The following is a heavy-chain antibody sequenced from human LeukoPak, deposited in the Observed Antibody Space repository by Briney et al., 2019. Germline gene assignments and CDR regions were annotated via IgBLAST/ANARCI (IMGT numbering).Heavy chain of an antibody. V-gene: IGHV3-23*01. CDR1: GFTFSSYA. J-gene: IGHJ4*02. CDR2: ISGSGGST. Sequence: PGGSLRLSCAASGFTFSSYAMSWVRQAPGKGLEWVSAISGSGGSTYYADSVKGRFTISRDNSKNTLYLQMNSLRAEDTAVYYCAKDRHLWEPTKGYYFDYWGQGTLVTVSS. CDR3: AKDRHLWEPTKGYYFDY. D-gene: IGHD1-26*01.